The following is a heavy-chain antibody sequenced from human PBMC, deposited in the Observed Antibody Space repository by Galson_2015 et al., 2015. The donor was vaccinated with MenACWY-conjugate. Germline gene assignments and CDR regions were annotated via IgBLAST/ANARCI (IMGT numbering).Heavy chain of an antibody. J-gene: IGHJ6*03. CDR3: AKDVYMDV. CDR2: ISDSGAAT. Sequence: LRLSCAVSGFTFRQYAMSWVRPAPGTGLEWVAIISDSGAATHYIDSVKGRFTISRDNSKNTLYLQMSRLRAEDTALYYCAKDVYMDVWGKGTTVSVSS. CDR1: GFTFRQYA. V-gene: IGHV3-23*01.